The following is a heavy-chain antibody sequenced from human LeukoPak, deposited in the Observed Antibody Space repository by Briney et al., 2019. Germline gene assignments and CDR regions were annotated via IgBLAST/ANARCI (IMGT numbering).Heavy chain of an antibody. J-gene: IGHJ3*02. Sequence: PGGSLRLSCAASGFTFSSYSMNWVRQAPGQGLEWVSYISSSSSTIYYADSVKGRFTISRDNAKNSLYLQMNSLRAEDTAVYYCAHYDSSGYYQHDAFDIWGQGTMVTVSS. CDR1: GFTFSSYS. V-gene: IGHV3-48*01. CDR2: ISSSSSTI. CDR3: AHYDSSGYYQHDAFDI. D-gene: IGHD3-22*01.